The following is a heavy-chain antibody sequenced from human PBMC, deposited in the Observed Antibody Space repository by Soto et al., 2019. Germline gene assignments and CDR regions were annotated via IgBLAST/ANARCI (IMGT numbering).Heavy chain of an antibody. CDR3: ARGRGPSYCISTSCYSKYYFDY. D-gene: IGHD2-2*01. CDR1: GGSISSYY. CDR2: IYYSGYT. V-gene: IGHV4-59*01. J-gene: IGHJ4*02. Sequence: SETLSLTCTVSGGSISSYYWSWIRQPPGKGLEWIGYIYYSGYTNYNPSLKSRVTISVDTSKNQFSLKLSSVTAADTAVYYCARGRGPSYCISTSCYSKYYFDYWGQGTLVTVSS.